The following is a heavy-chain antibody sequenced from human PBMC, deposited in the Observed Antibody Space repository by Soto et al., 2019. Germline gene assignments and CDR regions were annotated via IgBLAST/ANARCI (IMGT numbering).Heavy chain of an antibody. D-gene: IGHD1-26*01. Sequence: SETLSLTCTVSGGSISSYYWSWIRQPAGKGLEWIGRIYTSGSTNYNPSLKSRVTMSVDTSKNQFSLKLSSVAAADTAVYYCARVGEATDHFDYWGQGTLVTVSS. CDR2: IYTSGST. CDR1: GGSISSYY. CDR3: ARVGEATDHFDY. J-gene: IGHJ4*02. V-gene: IGHV4-4*07.